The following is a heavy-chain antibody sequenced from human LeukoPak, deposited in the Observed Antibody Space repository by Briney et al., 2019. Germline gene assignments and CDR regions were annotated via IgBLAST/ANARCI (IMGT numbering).Heavy chain of an antibody. CDR3: VRGGGSTWYEALDH. D-gene: IGHD6-13*01. CDR2: INSANGNT. Sequence: ASVKVSCKTSGYTFTYYTMHWVRQAPGQRLEWMGWINSANGNTRYSQKVQDRVTLTRDTSATTAYMELSSLTSEDTAVYYCVRGGGSTWYEALDHWGQGTLVTVSS. V-gene: IGHV1-3*01. CDR1: GYTFTYYT. J-gene: IGHJ4*02.